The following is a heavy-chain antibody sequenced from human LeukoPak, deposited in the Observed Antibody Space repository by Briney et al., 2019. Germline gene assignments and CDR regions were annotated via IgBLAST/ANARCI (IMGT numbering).Heavy chain of an antibody. CDR1: GYTFTGYY. V-gene: IGHV1-2*04. CDR2: INPNSGGT. CDR3: ARDFFGISSQYGSGRGYAFDI. J-gene: IGHJ3*02. D-gene: IGHD3-10*01. Sequence: EASVKVSCKASGYTFTGYYMHWVRQAPGQGLEWMGWINPNSGGTNYAQKFQGWVTMTRDTSISTAYMELSRLRSDDTAVYYCARDFFGISSQYGSGRGYAFDIWGQGTMVTVSS.